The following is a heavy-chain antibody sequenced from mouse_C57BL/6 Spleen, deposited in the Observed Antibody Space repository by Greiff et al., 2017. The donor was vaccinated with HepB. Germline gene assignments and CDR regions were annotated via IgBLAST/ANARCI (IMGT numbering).Heavy chain of an antibody. CDR2: INPSSGYT. CDR1: GYTFTSYW. D-gene: IGHD4-1*01. J-gene: IGHJ2*01. CDR3: AREVTGKGYFDY. V-gene: IGHV1-7*01. Sequence: VQLQQSGAELAKPGASVKLSCKASGYTFTSYWMHWVNQRPGQGLDWIGYINPSSGYTKYNQKFKDKATLTADKSSSTAYMQLSSLTYDDSAVYYCAREVTGKGYFDYWGQGTTLTVSS.